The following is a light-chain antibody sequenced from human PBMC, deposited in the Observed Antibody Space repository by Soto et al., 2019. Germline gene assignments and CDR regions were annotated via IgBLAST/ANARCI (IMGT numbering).Light chain of an antibody. J-gene: IGLJ1*01. CDR3: SSYTISSTYV. CDR1: STDVGGYNR. Sequence: QSVLTQPRAVSGSPGQSVTISCTGTSTDVGGYNRVSWYQQPPGTAPKLMIYDVNNRPSGVPDRFSGSKSGNTASLTISGLQAEDEADYYCSSYTISSTYVFGTGTKVTVL. V-gene: IGLV2-18*02. CDR2: DVN.